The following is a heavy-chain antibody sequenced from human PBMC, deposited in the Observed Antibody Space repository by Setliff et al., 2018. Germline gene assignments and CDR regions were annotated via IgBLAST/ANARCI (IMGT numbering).Heavy chain of an antibody. V-gene: IGHV1-24*01. CDR2: FDPEDGET. Sequence: GASVGLCKVSGYTLPELSMHWVRQAPGKGLEWMGGFDPEDGETIYAQKFQGRVTMTEDTSTDTAYMELSSLKSEDTATYYCARAGPTVTFFRVLVISWWDPWGQGSLVTVSS. D-gene: IGHD3-3*01. CDR3: ARAGPTVTFFRVLVISWWDP. CDR1: GYTLPELS. J-gene: IGHJ5*02.